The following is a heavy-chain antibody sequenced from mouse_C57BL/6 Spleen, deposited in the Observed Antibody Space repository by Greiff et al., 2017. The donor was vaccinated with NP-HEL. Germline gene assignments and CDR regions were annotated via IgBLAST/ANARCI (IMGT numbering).Heavy chain of an antibody. CDR3: ASYYGRSLYWYFDD. Sequence: QVQLQQSGAELMKPGASVKLSCKASGYTFTGYWIEWVKQRPGHGLEWIGEILPGSGSTNYNEKFKGKATFTADTSSNTAYMQLSSLTTEDSAISSCASYYGRSLYWYFDDWGTGTTVTVSS. D-gene: IGHD1-1*01. V-gene: IGHV1-9*01. CDR1: GYTFTGYW. J-gene: IGHJ1*03. CDR2: ILPGSGST.